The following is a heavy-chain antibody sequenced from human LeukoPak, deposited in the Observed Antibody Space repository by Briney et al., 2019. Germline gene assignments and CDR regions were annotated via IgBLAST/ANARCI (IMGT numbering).Heavy chain of an antibody. D-gene: IGHD6-6*01. J-gene: IGHJ4*02. CDR1: GFTFSNYC. CDR2: ISSSSSYI. CDR3: AKVLEQLVPDY. V-gene: IGHV3-21*01. Sequence: PGGSLRLSCAASGFTFSNYCMNWVRQAPGKGLEWVSYISSSSSYIYYADSVKGRFTISRDNAKNSLYLQMNSLRAEDTAVYYCAKVLEQLVPDYWGQGTLVTVSS.